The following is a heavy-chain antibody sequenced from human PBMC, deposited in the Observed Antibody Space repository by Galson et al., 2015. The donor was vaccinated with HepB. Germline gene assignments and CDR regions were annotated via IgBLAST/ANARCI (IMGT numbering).Heavy chain of an antibody. J-gene: IGHJ5*02. Sequence: SVKVSCKASGGTFSSYAISWVRQAPGQGLEWMGGIIPIFGTANYAQKFQGRVTITADESTSTAYMELSSLRSEDTAVYYCARPKNTAMTVYNWFDPWGQGTLVTVSS. V-gene: IGHV1-69*13. CDR2: IIPIFGTA. CDR1: GGTFSSYA. CDR3: ARPKNTAMTVYNWFDP. D-gene: IGHD5-18*01.